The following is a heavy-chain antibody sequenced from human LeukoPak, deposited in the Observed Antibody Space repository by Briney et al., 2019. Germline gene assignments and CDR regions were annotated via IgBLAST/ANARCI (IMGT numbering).Heavy chain of an antibody. D-gene: IGHD3-10*01. CDR1: GYTFTSYG. V-gene: IGHV1-18*01. Sequence: ASVKVSCKAPGYTFTSYGISWVRQAPGQGLEWMGWISAYNGNTNYAQKLQGRVTMTTDTSTSTAYMELRSLRSDDTAVYYCARVGLLWFGELSPNYYYYYMDVWGKGTTVTIS. CDR3: ARVGLLWFGELSPNYYYYYMDV. CDR2: ISAYNGNT. J-gene: IGHJ6*03.